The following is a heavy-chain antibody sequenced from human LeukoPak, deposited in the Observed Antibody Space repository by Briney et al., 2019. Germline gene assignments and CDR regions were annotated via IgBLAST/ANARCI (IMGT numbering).Heavy chain of an antibody. V-gene: IGHV3-48*04. CDR2: ISSTSSVI. D-gene: IGHD2-2*01. CDR3: ARNLPAADY. CDR1: GFTFSSQT. J-gene: IGHJ4*02. Sequence: GGSLRLSCAASGFTFSSQTMNWVRQAPGKGLEWVSYISSTSSVIYYAGSVKGRFTISRDNAKSSLYRQMNSLRAEDTAVYYCARNLPAADYWGQGTLVTVSS.